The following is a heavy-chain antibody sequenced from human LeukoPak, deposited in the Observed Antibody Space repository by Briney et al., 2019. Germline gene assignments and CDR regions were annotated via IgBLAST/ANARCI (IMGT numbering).Heavy chain of an antibody. Sequence: GGSLRLSCEASGFTVSSTYMSWVRQAPGKGLEWVSAIYSNGNTYYTDSVKGRFTISRDNSRNTLDLQMNSLRAEDTAVYYCASSNGAPTDTHYYYMDVWGKGTTVTVSS. J-gene: IGHJ6*03. CDR3: ASSNGAPTDTHYYYMDV. CDR2: IYSNGNT. V-gene: IGHV3-53*01. CDR1: GFTVSSTY. D-gene: IGHD4-11*01.